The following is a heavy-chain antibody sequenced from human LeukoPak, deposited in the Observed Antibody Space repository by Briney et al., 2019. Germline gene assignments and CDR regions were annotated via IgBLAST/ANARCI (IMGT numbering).Heavy chain of an antibody. CDR1: GFTVSSNY. CDR2: IYSGGST. V-gene: IGHV3-53*01. CDR3: ARDWCGGGSCYYFDT. J-gene: IGHJ4*02. D-gene: IGHD2-15*01. Sequence: GGSLRLSCAASGFTVSSNYMSWVRQAPGKGLEWVSLIYSGGSTYYADSVKGRFTISRDNSKNTVYLQMNSLRAEDTAVYYCARDWCGGGSCYYFDTGAREPWSPSPQ.